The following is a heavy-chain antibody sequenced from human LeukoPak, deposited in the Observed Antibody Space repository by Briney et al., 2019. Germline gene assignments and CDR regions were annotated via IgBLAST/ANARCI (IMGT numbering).Heavy chain of an antibody. V-gene: IGHV4-38-2*02. CDR1: GYSISSGYY. D-gene: IGHD2-15*01. CDR2: IYHSGST. Sequence: SETLSLTCTVSGYSISSGYYWGWIRQPPGKGLEWIGSIYHSGSTYYNPSLKSRVTISLDTSKNQFSLKLSSVTAADTAVYYCARQFYCSGGSCYSQYFDYWGQGTLVTVSS. CDR3: ARQFYCSGGSCYSQYFDY. J-gene: IGHJ4*02.